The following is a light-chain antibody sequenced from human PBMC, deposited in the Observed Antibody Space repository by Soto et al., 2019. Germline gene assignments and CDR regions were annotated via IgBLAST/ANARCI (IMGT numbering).Light chain of an antibody. V-gene: IGKV1-5*01. CDR3: QQYNTYSQT. J-gene: IGKJ1*01. CDR2: DVS. CDR1: QVISPW. Sequence: DIRMTQSPATLSASVGDRVTIACRASQVISPWLAWFQQKPGKAPKLLISDVSTLESGVPSRFSGSGSGTEFSLTISSLRPDDFATYYCQQYNTYSQTFGQGTKVDI.